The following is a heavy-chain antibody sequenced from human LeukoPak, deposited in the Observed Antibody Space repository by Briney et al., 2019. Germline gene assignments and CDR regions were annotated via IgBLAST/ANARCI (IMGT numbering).Heavy chain of an antibody. CDR1: GYTFSSCA. Sequence: ASVKVSCKASGYTFSSCAINWVRQAPGQGLEYMGWIDTMTGNPTYAQGFTGRFVFSLDTSVSTAYLQISSLKAEDTAVYYCAIHPSDSSGYFSYWGQGALVTVSS. V-gene: IGHV7-4-1*02. CDR2: IDTMTGNP. CDR3: AIHPSDSSGYFSY. D-gene: IGHD3-22*01. J-gene: IGHJ4*02.